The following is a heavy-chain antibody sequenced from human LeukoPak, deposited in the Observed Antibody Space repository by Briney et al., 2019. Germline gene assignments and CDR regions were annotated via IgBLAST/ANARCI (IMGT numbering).Heavy chain of an antibody. CDR3: ARGGDYGDYEGQYYFDY. V-gene: IGHV4-34*01. Sequence: SETLSLTCAVYGGSFSGYYWSWIRQPPGKGLEWIGEINHSGSTNYNPSLKSRVTISVDTSKNQFSLKLSSVTAADTAVYYCARGGDYGDYEGQYYFDYWGQGTLVTASS. J-gene: IGHJ4*02. CDR1: GGSFSGYY. CDR2: INHSGST. D-gene: IGHD4-17*01.